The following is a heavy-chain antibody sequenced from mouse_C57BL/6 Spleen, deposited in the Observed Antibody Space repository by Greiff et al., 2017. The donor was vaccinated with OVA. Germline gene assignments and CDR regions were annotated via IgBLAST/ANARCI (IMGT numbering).Heavy chain of an antibody. V-gene: IGHV1-55*01. CDR2: IYPGSGST. CDR1: GYTFTSYW. CDR3: ARRDSSGYVAY. J-gene: IGHJ3*01. Sequence: VQLVESGAELVKPGASVKMSCKASGYTFTSYWITWVKQRPGQGLEWIGDIYPGSGSTNYNEKFKSKATLTVDTSSSTAYMQLSSLTSEDSAVYYCARRDSSGYVAYWGQGTLVTVSA. D-gene: IGHD3-2*02.